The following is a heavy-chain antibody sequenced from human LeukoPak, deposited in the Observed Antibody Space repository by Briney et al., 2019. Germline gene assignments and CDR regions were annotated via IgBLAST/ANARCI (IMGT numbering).Heavy chain of an antibody. Sequence: GGSLRLSCAASGFTFSTYDMHWVRQAPGKGLEWLAFIRYDGSYQYYADSVKGRFTISRDNPKNTLYLQMNSLRAEDTAVYYCATPKADYYPFDYWGQGTLVTVSS. CDR1: GFTFSTYD. V-gene: IGHV3-30*02. D-gene: IGHD3-22*01. CDR3: ATPKADYYPFDY. CDR2: IRYDGSYQ. J-gene: IGHJ4*02.